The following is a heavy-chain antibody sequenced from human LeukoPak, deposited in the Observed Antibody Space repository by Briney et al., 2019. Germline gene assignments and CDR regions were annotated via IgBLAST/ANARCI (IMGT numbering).Heavy chain of an antibody. CDR3: ARASYSYDISGWVPFDY. J-gene: IGHJ4*02. CDR2: INHSGST. Sequence: PSETLSLTCAVYGGSFSGYYWSWIRQPPGKGLEWIGEINHSGSTNYNPSLKSRVTISVDTSKNQFSLTLTSVTAADTAVYYCARASYSYDISGWVPFDYWGQGTLVTVSS. CDR1: GGSFSGYY. V-gene: IGHV4-34*01. D-gene: IGHD3-22*01.